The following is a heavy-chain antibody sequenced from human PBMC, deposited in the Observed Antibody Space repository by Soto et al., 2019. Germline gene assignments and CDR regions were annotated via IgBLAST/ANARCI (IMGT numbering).Heavy chain of an antibody. Sequence: QMQLQESGPGLVKPSETLSLTCTVSGGSISSSSDYWGWIRQPPGKGLEWIGSIYYSGSTYYNPSLKSRVTTSVDPSKNHFSLKLSSVTAADTAVYCGARHSYYYDSSGYYWEWGQGTMVTVSS. D-gene: IGHD3-22*01. CDR1: GGSISSSSDY. J-gene: IGHJ3*01. CDR2: IYYSGST. CDR3: ARHSYYYDSSGYYWE. V-gene: IGHV4-39*01.